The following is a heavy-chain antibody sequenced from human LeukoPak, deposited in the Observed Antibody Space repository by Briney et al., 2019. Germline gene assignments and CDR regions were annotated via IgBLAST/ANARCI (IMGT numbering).Heavy chain of an antibody. Sequence: GSLRLSCAASGFTFSAYAMGWVRQAPGRGLEWVSGISGSGDNTYYADAVQGRFTISRDNSKNTLYLQMNSLRAEDTAVYYCARDPGMGIAAADYWGQGTLVTVSS. J-gene: IGHJ4*02. V-gene: IGHV3-23*01. D-gene: IGHD6-13*01. CDR3: ARDPGMGIAAADY. CDR2: ISGSGDNT. CDR1: GFTFSAYA.